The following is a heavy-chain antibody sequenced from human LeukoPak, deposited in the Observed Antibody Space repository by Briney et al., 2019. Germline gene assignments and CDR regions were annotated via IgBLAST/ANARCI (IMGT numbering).Heavy chain of an antibody. V-gene: IGHV3-30*02. CDR1: GFTFSRFG. CDR2: ILYDGSHK. Sequence: PGGSLRLSCVVSGFTFSRFGMHWVRQAPGKGLEWVAYILYDGSHKYYTDSVKGRFTISRDNCKNTLYRQVNSLRVEDTAVYYCAKDRRSDFVGYFDYWGQGTLVTVSS. CDR3: AKDRRSDFVGYFDY. J-gene: IGHJ4*02. D-gene: IGHD4-23*01.